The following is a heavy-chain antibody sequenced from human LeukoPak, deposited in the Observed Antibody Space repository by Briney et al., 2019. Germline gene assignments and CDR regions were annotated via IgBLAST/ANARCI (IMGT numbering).Heavy chain of an antibody. CDR3: VKAVYYGSGSYPLFDP. Sequence: GGSPRLSCSASGFTFSRYAMYWVRQAPGKGLEYVSAVSGNGGSTYYADSVKGRFTISRDNSKNTLYLQMSSLRAEDTAVYYCVKAVYYGSGSYPLFDPWGQGTLVTVSS. D-gene: IGHD3-10*01. V-gene: IGHV3-64D*06. CDR2: VSGNGGST. CDR1: GFTFSRYA. J-gene: IGHJ5*02.